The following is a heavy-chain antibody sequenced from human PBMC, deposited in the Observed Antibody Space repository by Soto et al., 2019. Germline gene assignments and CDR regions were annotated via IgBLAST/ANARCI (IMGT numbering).Heavy chain of an antibody. CDR1: GYSFTSYW. CDR2: IYPGDSDT. Sequence: GESLKISCKGSGYSFTSYWIGWVRQMPGKGLEWMGIIYPGDSDTRYSPSFQGQVTISADKSISTAYLQWSSLKASDTAMYYCARNGLYRTAGNPTYYYYGMAVWGQGTRVTVSS. J-gene: IGHJ6*02. V-gene: IGHV5-51*01. CDR3: ARNGLYRTAGNPTYYYYGMAV. D-gene: IGHD6-13*01.